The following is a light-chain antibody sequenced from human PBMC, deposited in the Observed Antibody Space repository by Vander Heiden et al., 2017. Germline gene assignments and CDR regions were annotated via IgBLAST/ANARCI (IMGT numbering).Light chain of an antibody. CDR1: SSDVGGYNY. J-gene: IGLJ2*01. CDR3: SSYANNGDVV. Sequence: QSALTQPASVSGSPGPSITISCIGTSSDVGGYNYVSWYQQHPGKAPKLMIYEVSNRLSGVSNRFSGSKSGNTASLTISGLQAEDESDYYCSSYANNGDVVFGGGTKVTVL. V-gene: IGLV2-14*01. CDR2: EVS.